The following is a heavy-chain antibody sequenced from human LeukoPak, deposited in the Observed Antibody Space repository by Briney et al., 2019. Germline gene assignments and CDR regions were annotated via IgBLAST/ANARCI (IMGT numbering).Heavy chain of an antibody. V-gene: IGHV4-61*01. CDR2: MYYSGSS. CDR1: GGSVSSGSCY. CDR3: ARDRIYYGMDV. D-gene: IGHD2/OR15-2a*01. Sequence: PSETLSLTCTVSGGSVSSGSCYWSWIRQPPGKGLEGIGYMYYSGSSNYNPSLKSRVTISVDTSKNQFSLKLTSVTAADTAVYYCARDRIYYGMDVWGQGTTVTVSS. J-gene: IGHJ6*02.